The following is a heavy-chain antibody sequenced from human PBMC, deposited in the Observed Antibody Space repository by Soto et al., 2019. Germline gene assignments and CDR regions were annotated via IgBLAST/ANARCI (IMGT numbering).Heavy chain of an antibody. V-gene: IGHV3-15*01. D-gene: IGHD1-26*01. CDR2: IMSKTDGGTT. CDR3: TTDSGMSPYSFDY. CDR1: GLTFSKAW. Sequence: GGSLRLSCATSGLTFSKAWVGWVRQAPGKGLEWVGRIMSKTDGGTTDYAAPVKGRFTISRDDSKSTLYLQMNSLKTEDTAFYYCTTDSGMSPYSFDYWGQGTLVTVSS. J-gene: IGHJ4*02.